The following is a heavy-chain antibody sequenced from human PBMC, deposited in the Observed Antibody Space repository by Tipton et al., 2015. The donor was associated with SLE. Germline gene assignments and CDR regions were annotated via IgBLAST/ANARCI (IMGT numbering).Heavy chain of an antibody. Sequence: TLSLTCTVSGGSISSSSYYWGWIRQPPGKGLEWIGSIYYSGSTYYNPSLKSRVTISVGTSKNQFSLKLSSVTAADTAVYYCARVHMAARVLDYWGQGTLVTVSS. CDR3: ARVHMAARVLDY. J-gene: IGHJ4*02. CDR1: GGSISSSSYY. V-gene: IGHV4-39*07. D-gene: IGHD6-6*01. CDR2: IYYSGST.